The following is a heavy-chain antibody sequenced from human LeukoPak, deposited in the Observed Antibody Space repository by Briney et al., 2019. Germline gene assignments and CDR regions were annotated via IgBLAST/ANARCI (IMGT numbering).Heavy chain of an antibody. Sequence: GGSLRLSCAASRFTFSSYGMHWVRQAPGKGLEWVAYIQYDGGNEQYADSVKGRFSISRDSSKNILYLQMNSLRAEDTAVYYCAKDRCSNGVGCYYYYMDVWGKGTTVTISS. V-gene: IGHV3-30*02. D-gene: IGHD2-8*01. J-gene: IGHJ6*03. CDR3: AKDRCSNGVGCYYYYMDV. CDR2: IQYDGGNE. CDR1: RFTFSSYG.